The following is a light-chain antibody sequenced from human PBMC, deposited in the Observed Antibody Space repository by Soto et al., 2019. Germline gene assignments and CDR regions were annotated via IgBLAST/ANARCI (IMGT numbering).Light chain of an antibody. J-gene: IGKJ1*01. CDR1: QSVSSN. CDR2: GAS. CDR3: QQYGSSSRT. Sequence: EIVMTQSPATLSVSPGERATLSCRASQSVSSNLAWHQQKPGQAPRLLIYGASSRATGIPDRFSGSGSGTDFTLTISRLEPEDFAVYYCQQYGSSSRTFGQGTKVDIK. V-gene: IGKV3-20*01.